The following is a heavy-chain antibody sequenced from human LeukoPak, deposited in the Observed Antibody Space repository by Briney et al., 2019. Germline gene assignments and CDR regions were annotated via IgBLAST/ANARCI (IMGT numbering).Heavy chain of an antibody. D-gene: IGHD6-13*01. CDR1: GFTFSDFW. CDR2: ISSSSSYI. CDR3: AKDVRSSSWFPGWFDP. Sequence: PGGSLRLSCVVSGFTFSDFWMSWARQAPGKGLEWVSSISSSSSYIYYADSVKGRFTISRDNAKNSLYLQMNSLRAEDTAVYYCAKDVRSSSWFPGWFDPWGQGTLVTVSS. V-gene: IGHV3-21*01. J-gene: IGHJ5*02.